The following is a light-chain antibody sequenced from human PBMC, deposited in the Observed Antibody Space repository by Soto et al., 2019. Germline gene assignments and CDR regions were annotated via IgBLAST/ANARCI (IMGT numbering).Light chain of an antibody. CDR2: DAS. J-gene: IGKJ2*01. CDR3: HQYNSWPPGT. CDR1: QSVRSN. V-gene: IGKV3D-15*01. Sequence: EIVLTQSPATLSLSPGERATLSCRASQSVRSNLAWYQQKPGQAPRLLIYDASNRATGIPARFSGSGSATDFTLTISSLQSEDFALYYCHQYNSWPPGTFGQGTKVDIK.